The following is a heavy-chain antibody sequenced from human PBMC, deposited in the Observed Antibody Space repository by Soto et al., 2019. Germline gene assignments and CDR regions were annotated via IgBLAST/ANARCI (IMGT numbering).Heavy chain of an antibody. CDR3: ARVIGGWYYFDY. CDR2: INAGNGNT. D-gene: IGHD6-19*01. J-gene: IGHJ4*02. Sequence: QVQLVQSGAEVKKPGASVKVSCKASGYTFTSYAMHWVRQAPGQRLEWMGWINAGNGNTKYSQKFQGRVTITRDTSASTDYMELSSLRSEDTAVYYWARVIGGWYYFDYWGQGTLVTVSS. CDR1: GYTFTSYA. V-gene: IGHV1-3*01.